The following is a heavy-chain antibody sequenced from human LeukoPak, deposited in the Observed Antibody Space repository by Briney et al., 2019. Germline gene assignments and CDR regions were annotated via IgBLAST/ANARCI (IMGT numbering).Heavy chain of an antibody. CDR2: INHSGST. D-gene: IGHD2-15*01. Sequence: SETLSLTCAVYGGSFSGYYWSWIRQPPGKGLEWIGEINHSGSTNYNPSLKSRVTISVDTSKNQFSLKLSSVTAADTAAYYCARGANFYYYGMDVWGRGTTVTVSS. V-gene: IGHV4-34*01. J-gene: IGHJ6*02. CDR1: GGSFSGYY. CDR3: ARGANFYYYGMDV.